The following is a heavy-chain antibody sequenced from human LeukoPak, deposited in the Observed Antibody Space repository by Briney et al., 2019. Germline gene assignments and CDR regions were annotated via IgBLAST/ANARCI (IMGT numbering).Heavy chain of an antibody. Sequence: ASVKVSCKASGYTFTGYNMFRVRQAPGEGLEWMGWINPNSGGTNYAQKFQGRVTMTRATSISTAYMELSRLRSDDTAVYYCARVRSVVVVNQFYFDYWGQGTLVTVSS. D-gene: IGHD3-22*01. CDR1: GYTFTGYN. CDR3: ARVRSVVVVNQFYFDY. CDR2: INPNSGGT. J-gene: IGHJ4*02. V-gene: IGHV1-2*02.